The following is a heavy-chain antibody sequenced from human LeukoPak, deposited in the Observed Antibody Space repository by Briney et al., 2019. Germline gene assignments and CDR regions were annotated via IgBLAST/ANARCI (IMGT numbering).Heavy chain of an antibody. V-gene: IGHV4-4*07. Sequence: SETLSLTCTVSGGSISSYYWSWIRQPAGKGLEWIGRIYTSGSTNYNPSLNSRVTMSVDTSKNQFSLKLSSVTAADTAVYYCARVTYSSASMSLDGFDIWGQGTMDTVSS. CDR1: GGSISSYY. J-gene: IGHJ3*02. CDR3: ARVTYSSASMSLDGFDI. D-gene: IGHD6-6*01. CDR2: IYTSGST.